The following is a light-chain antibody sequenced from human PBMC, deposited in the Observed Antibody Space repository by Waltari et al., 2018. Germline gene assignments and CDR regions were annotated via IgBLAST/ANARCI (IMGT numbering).Light chain of an antibody. CDR3: ASWDDKLNAWV. CDR1: SSNIGDNH. CDR2: TNN. Sequence: QSVVTQPPSASGTPGQRVTISCSGISSNIGDNHVYWYQQVPGTAPKLIVHTNNERPSGVPARFTGSKSGTSASLAIYGLRSEDEADYYCASWDDKLNAWVIGGGTRLTVL. J-gene: IGLJ3*02. V-gene: IGLV1-47*01.